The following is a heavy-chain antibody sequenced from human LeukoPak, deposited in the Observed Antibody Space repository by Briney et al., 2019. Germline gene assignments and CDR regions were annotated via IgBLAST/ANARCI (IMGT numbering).Heavy chain of an antibody. J-gene: IGHJ5*02. Sequence: KASETLSLTCAVYDESLNGYYWSWIRQPPGKGLEWIGEMNDSGRTTYNPSLESRATISAERSKNQFSLKLTSVTAAYTAVYYCASGSWSRRFAPWGQGTLVTVSS. V-gene: IGHV4-34*01. CDR3: ASGSWSRRFAP. CDR1: DESLNGYY. CDR2: MNDSGRT. D-gene: IGHD1-14*01.